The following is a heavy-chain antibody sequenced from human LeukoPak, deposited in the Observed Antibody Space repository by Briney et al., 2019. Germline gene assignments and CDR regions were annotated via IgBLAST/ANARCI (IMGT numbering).Heavy chain of an antibody. CDR3: ATYRQVLLPFES. V-gene: IGHV3-23*01. CDR2: ISGSGGST. J-gene: IGHJ4*02. D-gene: IGHD2-8*02. CDR1: GFTFSSYA. Sequence: GGSLRLSCAASGFTFSSYAMSWVRQAPGKGLEWVSAISGSGGSTYYADSVKGRFTISRDNSKNTLYLQMNSLRAENTAVYYCATYRQVLLPFESWGQGTLVTVSS.